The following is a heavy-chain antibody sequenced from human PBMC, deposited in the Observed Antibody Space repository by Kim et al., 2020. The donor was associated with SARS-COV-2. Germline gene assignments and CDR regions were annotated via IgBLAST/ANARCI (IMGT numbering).Heavy chain of an antibody. CDR3: AKDRWSGSGYYHHNDY. Sequence: GGSLRLSCAASGFTFSSYGMHWVRQAPGKGLEWVAVISYDGSNKYYADSVKGRFTISRDNSKNTLYLQMNSLRAEDTAVYYCAKDRWSGSGYYHHNDYWGQGTLVTVSS. CDR1: GFTFSSYG. CDR2: ISYDGSNK. D-gene: IGHD3-22*01. J-gene: IGHJ4*02. V-gene: IGHV3-30*18.